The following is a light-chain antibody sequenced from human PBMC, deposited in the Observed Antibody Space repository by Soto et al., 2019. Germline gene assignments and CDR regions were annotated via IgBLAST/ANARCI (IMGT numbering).Light chain of an antibody. J-gene: IGLJ1*01. V-gene: IGLV2-8*01. CDR2: EVS. CDR1: SNDLGHSNF. CDR3: NAQADNGKHV. Sequence: QSALTQPPSASGAPGQSVTISCTGNSNDLGHSNFISWYQQQPGKGPKLIIYEVSKRPSGVPDRFSGSKSGNTASLSVSGLQDEDEADYFCNAQADNGKHVFGTGTKLTVL.